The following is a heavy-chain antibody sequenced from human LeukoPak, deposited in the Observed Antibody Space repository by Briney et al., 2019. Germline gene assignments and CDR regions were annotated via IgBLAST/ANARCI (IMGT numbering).Heavy chain of an antibody. J-gene: IGHJ4*02. V-gene: IGHV1-8*03. D-gene: IGHD2-2*01. CDR1: GYTFTSYD. CDR3: ARPSRYCSSTSCFDY. CDR2: MNPNGGNT. Sequence: ASVKVSCKASGYTFTSYDINWVRQATGQGLEWMGWMNPNGGNTGYAQKFQGRVTITRNTSISTAYMELSSLRSEDTAVYYCARPSRYCSSTSCFDYWGQGTLVTVSS.